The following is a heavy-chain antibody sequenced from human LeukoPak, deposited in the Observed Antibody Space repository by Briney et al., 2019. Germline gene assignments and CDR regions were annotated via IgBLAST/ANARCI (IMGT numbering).Heavy chain of an antibody. CDR2: FDPEDDET. D-gene: IGHD1-26*01. V-gene: IGHV1-24*01. CDR3: ATIRYSGNYALFDS. J-gene: IGHJ4*02. CDR1: EYTLTELS. Sequence: ASVNVSCKVSEYTLTELSMHWVRQAPGKGLEWMGGFDPEDDETIYAQNFQGRVSMTEDTSTDTAYMELSSLRSEDTAVYYCATIRYSGNYALFDSWGQGTLVTVSS.